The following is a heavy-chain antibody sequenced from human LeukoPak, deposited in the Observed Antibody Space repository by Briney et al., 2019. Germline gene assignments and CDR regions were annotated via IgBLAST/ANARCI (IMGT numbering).Heavy chain of an antibody. V-gene: IGHV4-39*07. Sequence: PSETLSLTCTVSGGSISSSIYYWGWIRQSPGKGLEWIGSIYYSGSTYYNPSLKSRVTISVDTSKNQFSLKLGSVTAADTAVYYCARGYYYDSSGYYYVNPFFDYWGQGTLVTVSS. CDR2: IYYSGST. CDR1: GGSISSSIYY. J-gene: IGHJ4*02. D-gene: IGHD3-22*01. CDR3: ARGYYYDSSGYYYVNPFFDY.